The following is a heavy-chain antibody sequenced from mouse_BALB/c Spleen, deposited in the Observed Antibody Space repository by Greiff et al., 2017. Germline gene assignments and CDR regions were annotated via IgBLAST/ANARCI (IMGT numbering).Heavy chain of an antibody. D-gene: IGHD1-1*01. CDR2: ISSGGSYT. CDR1: GFTFSSYA. Sequence: EVMLVESGGGLVKPGGSLKLSCAASGFTFSSYAMSWVRQTPEKRLEWVATISSGGSYTYYPDSVKGRFTISRDNAKNTLYLQMSSLRSEDTAMYYCARQGDGSSYGYFDVWGGGTTVNVSS. J-gene: IGHJ1*01. V-gene: IGHV5-9-3*01. CDR3: ARQGDGSSYGYFDV.